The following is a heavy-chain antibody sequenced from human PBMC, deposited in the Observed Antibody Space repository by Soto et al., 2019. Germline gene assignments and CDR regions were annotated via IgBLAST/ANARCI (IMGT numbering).Heavy chain of an antibody. Sequence: QVQLVQSGAEVKKPGSSVKASCKASGGTFSSYAISWVRQAPGQGLEWMGGIIPIFGTANYAQKFQGRVTITADESTSTAYMELSRLRSEDTAVYYCARDRNGSGSYTARAYDYWGQGTLVTVSS. CDR3: ARDRNGSGSYTARAYDY. D-gene: IGHD3-10*01. V-gene: IGHV1-69*01. J-gene: IGHJ4*02. CDR1: GGTFSSYA. CDR2: IIPIFGTA.